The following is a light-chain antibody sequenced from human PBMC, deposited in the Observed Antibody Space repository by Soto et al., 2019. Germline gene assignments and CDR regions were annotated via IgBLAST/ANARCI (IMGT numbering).Light chain of an antibody. J-gene: IGKJ4*01. V-gene: IGKV3-15*01. CDR2: GVS. Sequence: EIVMTQSPATLSVSPRERATLSCRASQSVGNNFAWYQQKPGQAPRLLIYGVSIRATGVPSRFSGSGSGTEFTLTISSLQSEDFAVYYCQQYTTWPLTFGGGTKVAI. CDR3: QQYTTWPLT. CDR1: QSVGNN.